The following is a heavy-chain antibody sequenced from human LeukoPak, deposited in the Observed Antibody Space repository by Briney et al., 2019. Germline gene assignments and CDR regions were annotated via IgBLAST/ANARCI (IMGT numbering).Heavy chain of an antibody. J-gene: IGHJ4*02. Sequence: GGSLRLSCVASGFTFSSYGMHWVRQAPGKGLEWVSFIRYDGSNKYYADSVKGRLTISRDNAKNSLYLQMNSLRAEDTAVYYCARATTYDILTGYFDYWGQGTLVTVSS. CDR3: ARATTYDILTGYFDY. D-gene: IGHD3-9*01. V-gene: IGHV3-30*02. CDR2: IRYDGSNK. CDR1: GFTFSSYG.